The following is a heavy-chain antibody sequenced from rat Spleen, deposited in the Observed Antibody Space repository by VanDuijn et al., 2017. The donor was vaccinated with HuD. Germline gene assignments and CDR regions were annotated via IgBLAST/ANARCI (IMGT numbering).Heavy chain of an antibody. CDR3: ARTPGGNAWVTY. J-gene: IGHJ3*01. CDR1: GFTFNDYH. Sequence: EVQLVESGGGLVQPGGSMTLSCAVSGFTFNDYHMTWVRRAPTKGLEWVASISAGGGDTYYRDSVKGRFTISRDIAKSILFLEMDSLRSEDTATYYGARTPGGNAWVTYWGQGALVTVSS. V-gene: IGHV5-25*01. D-gene: IGHD4-5*01. CDR2: ISAGGGDT.